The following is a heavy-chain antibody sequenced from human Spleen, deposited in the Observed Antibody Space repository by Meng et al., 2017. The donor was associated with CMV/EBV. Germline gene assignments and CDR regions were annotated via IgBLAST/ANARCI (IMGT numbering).Heavy chain of an antibody. CDR2: IRFDASNK. D-gene: IGHD4-17*01. V-gene: IGHV3-30*02. J-gene: IGHJ4*02. CDR1: GFTFSSYG. CDR3: ANEQDYGARDY. Sequence: GESLKISCAASGFTFSSYGMHWVRQAPGKGLEWVAFIRFDASNKYYADSVKGRFTISRDNSKSTLYLQMNSLRAEDTAVYYCANEQDYGARDYWGQGTLVTVSS.